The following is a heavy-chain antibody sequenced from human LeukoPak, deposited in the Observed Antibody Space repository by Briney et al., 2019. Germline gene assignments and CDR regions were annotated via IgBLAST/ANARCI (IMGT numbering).Heavy chain of an antibody. J-gene: IGHJ4*02. CDR3: AKDRVGGSYNY. CDR2: IKEDGSQQ. V-gene: IGHV3-7*01. Sequence: GGSLRLSCAASGFNFNINWMSWVRQAPGKGLEWVANIKEDGSQQNYVDSVKGRFTISRDNAKNSVYLQMNNLRADDTAVCYCAKDRVGGSYNYWGQGTLVTVSS. D-gene: IGHD3-10*01. CDR1: GFNFNINW.